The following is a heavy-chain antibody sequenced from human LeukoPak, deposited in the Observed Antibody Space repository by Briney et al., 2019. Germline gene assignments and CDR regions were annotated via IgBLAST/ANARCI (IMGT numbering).Heavy chain of an antibody. CDR3: AKSGIGGLRGGYFDY. CDR1: GFTFSSYG. Sequence: PGESLRLSCAASGFTFSSYGMNWVRQAPGKGLEWVSGISGNGGSTYYADSVKGRFTISRDNSKNTLYLQMNSLRAEDTAVYYCAKSGIGGLRGGYFDYWGQGTLVTVSS. D-gene: IGHD4-17*01. CDR2: ISGNGGST. V-gene: IGHV3-23*01. J-gene: IGHJ4*02.